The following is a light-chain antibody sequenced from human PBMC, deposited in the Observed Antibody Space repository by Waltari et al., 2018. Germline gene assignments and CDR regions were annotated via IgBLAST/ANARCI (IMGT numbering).Light chain of an antibody. J-gene: IGKJ1*01. V-gene: IGKV1-9*01. CDR3: QQVNTYPRT. Sequence: DVQLTQSPSFLSASVGDRVTITCRASQGVNSYLAWYQQKPGQAPKLLIYSASTLQSGVPSRFSGSGSRTQFTLTISSLHPEDFATYYCQQVNTYPRTFGQGTKVEIK. CDR2: SAS. CDR1: QGVNSY.